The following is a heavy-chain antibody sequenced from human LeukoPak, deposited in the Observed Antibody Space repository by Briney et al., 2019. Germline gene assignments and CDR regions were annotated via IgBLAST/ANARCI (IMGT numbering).Heavy chain of an antibody. J-gene: IGHJ4*02. Sequence: GGSLRLSCAAPRFTFSSYAMSTVRQAPGKGLERVSAISGSGGSTYYAESVEGRFTISRDNSKIPLYLQMNSLRAEDTAVYYCAKRPTSEQYYFDYWGQGTLVTVSS. CDR2: ISGSGGST. V-gene: IGHV3-23*01. CDR1: RFTFSSYA. CDR3: AKRPTSEQYYFDY. D-gene: IGHD1-26*01.